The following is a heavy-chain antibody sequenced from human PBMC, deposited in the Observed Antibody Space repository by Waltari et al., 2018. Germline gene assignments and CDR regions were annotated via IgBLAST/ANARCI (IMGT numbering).Heavy chain of an antibody. CDR1: GFILSTYW. CDR2: INSDGSST. J-gene: IGHJ6*02. Sequence: EVQLVESGGGLVQPGGSLRLSCVASGFILSTYWMDWVRQAPGRGLVWVSRINSDGSSTTYADSVKGQFTISRDNAKNTLYLQMNRLRAEDTAVYFCARVSRRTYRSPVPGRHYYYGMDVWGQGTTVTVSS. V-gene: IGHV3-74*01. D-gene: IGHD1-1*01. CDR3: ARVSRRTYRSPVPGRHYYYGMDV.